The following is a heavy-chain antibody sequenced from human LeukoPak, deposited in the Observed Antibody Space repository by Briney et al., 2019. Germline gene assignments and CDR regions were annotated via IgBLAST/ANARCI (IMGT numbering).Heavy chain of an antibody. CDR3: AASSQTYYYDSSGYNNWFDP. D-gene: IGHD3-22*01. J-gene: IGHJ5*02. V-gene: IGHV1-69*05. CDR1: GGTFISYA. Sequence: GASVKVSCKASGGTFISYAISWVRQAPGQGLEWMGGIIPIFGTANYAQKFQGRVTITTDESTSTAYMVLSSLRSEDTAVYYCAASSQTYYYDSSGYNNWFDPWGQGTLVTVSS. CDR2: IIPIFGTA.